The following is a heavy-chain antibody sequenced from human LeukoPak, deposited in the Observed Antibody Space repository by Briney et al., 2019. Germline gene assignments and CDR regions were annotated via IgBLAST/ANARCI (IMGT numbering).Heavy chain of an antibody. D-gene: IGHD5-24*01. V-gene: IGHV3-23*01. CDR2: IGGSGGST. Sequence: PGGSLRLSCAASGLTFSSYAMSWVRQAPGKGLEWVSAIGGSGGSTNYADSVEGRFTISRDNSKNTLYLQMNSLRAEDTALYYCAKDREGYMGAFDYWGQGTLVTVSS. J-gene: IGHJ4*02. CDR1: GLTFSSYA. CDR3: AKDREGYMGAFDY.